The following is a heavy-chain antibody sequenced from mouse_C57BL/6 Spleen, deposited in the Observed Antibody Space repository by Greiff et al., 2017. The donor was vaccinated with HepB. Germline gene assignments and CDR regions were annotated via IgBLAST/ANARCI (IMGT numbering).Heavy chain of an antibody. CDR2: IDPNSGGT. CDR1: GYTFTSYW. CDR3: ARGFGYDGYYFDY. Sequence: QQSCKASGYTFTSYWMHWVKQRPGRGLEWIGRIDPNSGGTKYNEKFKSKATLTVDKPSSTAYMQLSSLTSEDSAVYYCARGFGYDGYYFDYWGQGTTLTVSS. J-gene: IGHJ2*01. D-gene: IGHD2-2*01. V-gene: IGHV1-72*01.